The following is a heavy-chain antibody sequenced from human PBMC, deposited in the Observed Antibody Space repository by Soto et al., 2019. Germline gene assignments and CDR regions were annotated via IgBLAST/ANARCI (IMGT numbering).Heavy chain of an antibody. Sequence: QVQLVESGGGVVQPGRSLRLSCAASGFTFSSYGMHWVRQAPGKGLEWVAVISYDGSNKYYADSVKGRFTISRDNSKNTLYLQMNSLRAEDTAVYYCAKLDGIAVATYFDYWGQGTLVTVSS. CDR3: AKLDGIAVATYFDY. D-gene: IGHD6-19*01. CDR2: ISYDGSNK. V-gene: IGHV3-30*18. CDR1: GFTFSSYG. J-gene: IGHJ4*02.